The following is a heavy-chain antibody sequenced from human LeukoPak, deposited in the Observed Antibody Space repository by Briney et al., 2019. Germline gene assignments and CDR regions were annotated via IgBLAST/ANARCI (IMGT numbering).Heavy chain of an antibody. J-gene: IGHJ4*02. CDR3: AKDLQQWLVPYFDY. Sequence: GGSLRLSCAASGFTYSSYAVSWVRQAPGKGLEWVSAISGSGGSTYYADSVKGRFTISRDNSKNTLYLQMNSLRAEDTAVYYCAKDLQQWLVPYFDYWGQGTLVTVSS. D-gene: IGHD6-19*01. V-gene: IGHV3-23*01. CDR1: GFTYSSYA. CDR2: ISGSGGST.